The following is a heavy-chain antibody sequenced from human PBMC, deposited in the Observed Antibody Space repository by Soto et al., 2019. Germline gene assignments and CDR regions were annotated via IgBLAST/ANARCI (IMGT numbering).Heavy chain of an antibody. J-gene: IGHJ5*02. V-gene: IGHV1-8*01. D-gene: IGHD2-15*01. CDR1: GYIFTSYN. CDR2: VNPNNGNT. CDR3: ARDFSVAATDWFDP. Sequence: QVQLVQSGAEVKKPGASVKVSCKASGYIFTSYNINWVRQATGQGLEWMGWVNPNNGNTGYAQKFQGRGTMTRNTSISTAYMELSSLRAEDTAVYYCARDFSVAATDWFDPWGQGTLVTVSS.